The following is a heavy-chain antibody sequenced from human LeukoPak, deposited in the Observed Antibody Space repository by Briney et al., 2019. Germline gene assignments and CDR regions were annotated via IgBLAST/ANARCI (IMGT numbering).Heavy chain of an antibody. J-gene: IGHJ4*02. CDR1: GFTFDDYA. Sequence: GGSLRLSCAASGFTFDDYAMHWVRQAPGKGLEWVSLISGDGGSTYYADSVKGRFTISRDNSKNSLYLQMNSLRTEDTALYYCAKGILEYSSSSGTDYWGQGTLVTVSS. CDR3: AKGILEYSSSSGTDY. D-gene: IGHD6-6*01. CDR2: ISGDGGST. V-gene: IGHV3-43*02.